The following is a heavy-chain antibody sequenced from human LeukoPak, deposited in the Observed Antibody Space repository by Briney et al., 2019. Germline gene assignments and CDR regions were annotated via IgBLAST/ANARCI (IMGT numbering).Heavy chain of an antibody. J-gene: IGHJ4*02. CDR3: ARVDGDGYNIPDY. D-gene: IGHD5-24*01. Sequence: SETLSLTCAVYGESFSSYYWSWIRQPPGTGLEWIWEINHSGNTNYNPSLKSRVTISVDTSKNQFSLKLSSVTAADTAVYYCARVDGDGYNIPDYWGQGTLVTVSS. V-gene: IGHV4-34*01. CDR1: GESFSSYY. CDR2: INHSGNT.